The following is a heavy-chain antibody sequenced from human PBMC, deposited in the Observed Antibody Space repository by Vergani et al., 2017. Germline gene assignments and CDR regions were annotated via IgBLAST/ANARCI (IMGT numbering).Heavy chain of an antibody. Sequence: QVQLVQSGAEVKKPGSSVKVSCKASGGTFSSYAISWVRQAPGQGLEWMGGIIPIFGTANYAQTFQGRVTITADESTSTAYMELSSLRSEDTAVYYCASSAYCGGDCYKYMDVWGKGTTVTVSS. D-gene: IGHD2-21*01. V-gene: IGHV1-69*01. CDR2: IIPIFGTA. CDR1: GGTFSSYA. CDR3: ASSAYCGGDCYKYMDV. J-gene: IGHJ6*03.